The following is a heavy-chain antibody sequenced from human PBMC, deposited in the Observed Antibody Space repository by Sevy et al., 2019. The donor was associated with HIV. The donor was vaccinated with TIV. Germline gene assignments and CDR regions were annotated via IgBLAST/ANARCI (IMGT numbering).Heavy chain of an antibody. J-gene: IGHJ4*02. D-gene: IGHD3-22*01. Sequence: GGSLRLSCAASGFTFSSYGMHWVRQAPGKGLEWVAVISYDGSNKYYADSVKGRFTISRDNSKNTLYLQMNSLRAEDTAVYYCAKDYYDSSGYPEFFDYWGQRTLVTVSS. CDR2: ISYDGSNK. V-gene: IGHV3-30*18. CDR3: AKDYYDSSGYPEFFDY. CDR1: GFTFSSYG.